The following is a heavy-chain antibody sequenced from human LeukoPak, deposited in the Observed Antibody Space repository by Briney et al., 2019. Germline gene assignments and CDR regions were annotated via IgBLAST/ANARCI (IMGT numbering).Heavy chain of an antibody. CDR1: GGTFSSYA. J-gene: IGHJ5*02. V-gene: IGHV1-69*06. D-gene: IGHD3-22*01. CDR3: ARDSRALYYYDSSGYYLDWFDP. CDR2: IIPIFGTA. Sequence: EASVKVSCKASGGTFSSYAISWVRQAPGQGLEWMGGIIPIFGTANYAQKFQGRVTITADKSTSTAYMELRSLRSDDTAVYYCARDSRALYYYDSSGYYLDWFDPWGQGTLVTVSS.